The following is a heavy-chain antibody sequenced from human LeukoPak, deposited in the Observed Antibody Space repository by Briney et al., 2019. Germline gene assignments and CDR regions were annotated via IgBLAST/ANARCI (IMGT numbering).Heavy chain of an antibody. Sequence: AGGSLRLSCAASGFTFSTYVMSWVRQAPGKGLEWVSAIDGSGGSTYYADSVKGRFTISRDNSKNTLYLQMNSLRVEDTAFYYCARDLAYSRLDYWGQGMLVTVSS. J-gene: IGHJ4*02. D-gene: IGHD5-18*01. CDR3: ARDLAYSRLDY. CDR2: IDGSGGST. V-gene: IGHV3-23*01. CDR1: GFTFSTYV.